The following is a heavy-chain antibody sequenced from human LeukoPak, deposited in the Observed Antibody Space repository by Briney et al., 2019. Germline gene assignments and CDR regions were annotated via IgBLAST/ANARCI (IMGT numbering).Heavy chain of an antibody. Sequence: DSVKGRFIISRDNSKNTLYLRMNSLRAEDTAVYFCAKVAGSAFDYWGQGTLDTVSS. CDR3: AKVAGSAFDY. V-gene: IGHV3-30*02. J-gene: IGHJ4*02. D-gene: IGHD6-6*01.